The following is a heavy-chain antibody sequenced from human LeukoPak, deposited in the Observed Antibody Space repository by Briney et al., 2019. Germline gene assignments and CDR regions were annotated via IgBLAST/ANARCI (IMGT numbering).Heavy chain of an antibody. D-gene: IGHD3-22*01. V-gene: IGHV3-74*01. CDR2: INSDGSST. J-gene: IGHJ4*02. CDR3: ATRWYYYDDPLGY. Sequence: PGRSLRLSCAVSGLTFSSYWMHWVRQPPGKGLVWVSRINSDGSSTSYADSVKGRFTISRHNAKHTLYLQVNSVISEDTAVYQCATRWYYYDDPLGYWGEGTLVTVSS. CDR1: GLTFSSYW.